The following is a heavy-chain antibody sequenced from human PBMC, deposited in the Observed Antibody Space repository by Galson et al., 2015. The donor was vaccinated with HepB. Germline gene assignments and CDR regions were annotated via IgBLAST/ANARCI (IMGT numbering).Heavy chain of an antibody. CDR2: ISGSGDST. CDR3: AKGHGSGWPSPGDY. J-gene: IGHJ4*02. V-gene: IGHV3-23*01. Sequence: SLRLSCAASGFTFKSYGMTWVRQVPGKGLEWVSSISGSGDSTYYADSVKGRFTISRDNSKNTLYLQMNSLRVEDTAVYYCAKGHGSGWPSPGDYWGQGTLVTVSS. D-gene: IGHD6-19*01. CDR1: GFTFKSYG.